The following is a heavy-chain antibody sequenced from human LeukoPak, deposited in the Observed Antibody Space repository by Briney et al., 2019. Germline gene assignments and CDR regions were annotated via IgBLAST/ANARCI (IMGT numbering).Heavy chain of an antibody. CDR3: ARIMTTVTTAEAFDI. J-gene: IGHJ3*02. CDR2: IYYSGST. D-gene: IGHD4-17*01. Sequence: SQTLSLTCTVSGGSISSGDYYWSWIRRPPGKGLEWIGYIYYSGSTYYNPSLKSRVTISVDTSKNQFSLKLSSVTAADTAVYYCARIMTTVTTAEAFDIWGQGTMVTVSS. CDR1: GGSISSGDYY. V-gene: IGHV4-30-4*01.